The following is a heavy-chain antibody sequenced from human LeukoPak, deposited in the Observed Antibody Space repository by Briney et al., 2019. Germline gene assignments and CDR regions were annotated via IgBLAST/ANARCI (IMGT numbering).Heavy chain of an antibody. J-gene: IGHJ3*02. CDR2: IYPGDSDT. CDR3: ARLHGGPRGAFDI. D-gene: IGHD4-23*01. CDR1: GYNFSSYW. V-gene: IGHV5-51*01. Sequence: GESLKISCKGSGYNFSSYWIAWVRQMPGKGLEWMGIIYPGDSDTRYSPSFQGQVTISADKSISTAYLQWSSLKASDTAMYYCARLHGGPRGAFDIWGQGTMVTVSS.